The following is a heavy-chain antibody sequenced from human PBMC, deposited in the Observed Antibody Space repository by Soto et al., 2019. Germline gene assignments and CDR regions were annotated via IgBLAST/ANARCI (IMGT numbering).Heavy chain of an antibody. CDR3: AKAIPYGDLPYFDY. CDR2: ISYDGSNK. D-gene: IGHD4-17*01. J-gene: IGHJ4*02. V-gene: IGHV3-30*18. CDR1: GFTFSSYG. Sequence: QVQLLESGGGGVQPGRSLRLSCAASGFTFSSYGMHWVRQAPGKGLEWVAVISYDGSNKYYADSVKGQFTISRDNSKTTLYLHMNSLRAEDTAVYYCAKAIPYGDLPYFDYWGQGTLVT.